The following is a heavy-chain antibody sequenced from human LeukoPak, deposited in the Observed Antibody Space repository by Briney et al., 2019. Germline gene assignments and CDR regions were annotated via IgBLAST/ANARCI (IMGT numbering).Heavy chain of an antibody. CDR1: GVTLSSYA. Sequence: QPGGSLRLSCAASGVTLSSYAMSWARQAPGKGLEWVSGISSSGSGGNTYYADSVKGRFTISRDSSKNTLFLHMNSLGAEDTAVYYCARGGLTITMFGVPIIRNFDYWGQGTLVTVSS. CDR2: ISSSGSGGNT. CDR3: ARGGLTITMFGVPIIRNFDY. J-gene: IGHJ4*02. V-gene: IGHV3-23*01. D-gene: IGHD3-3*01.